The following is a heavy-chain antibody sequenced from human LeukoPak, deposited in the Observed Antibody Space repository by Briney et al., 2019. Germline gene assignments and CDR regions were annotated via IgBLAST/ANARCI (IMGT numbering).Heavy chain of an antibody. J-gene: IGHJ3*02. Sequence: PGGSLRLSCAASGFTFSSYWMTWVRQAPGKGLEWVANIKQDGSEKYYVDSVKGRFTISRDNAKNSLYLRMNSLRAEDTAVYYCARDAFSRISIFGVVSDAFDIWGQGTMVTVSS. CDR1: GFTFSSYW. D-gene: IGHD3-3*01. CDR3: ARDAFSRISIFGVVSDAFDI. CDR2: IKQDGSEK. V-gene: IGHV3-7*01.